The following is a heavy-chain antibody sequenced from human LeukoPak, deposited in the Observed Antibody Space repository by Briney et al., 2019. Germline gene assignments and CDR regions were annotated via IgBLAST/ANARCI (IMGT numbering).Heavy chain of an antibody. V-gene: IGHV1-2*02. Sequence: ASVKVSRKASGYTFTGYYMHWVRQAPGQGLEWMGWINPNSGGTNYAQKFQGRVTMTRDTSISTAYMELSRLRSDDTAVYYRARVAKYYDSSGYFDYWGQGTLVTVSS. CDR3: ARVAKYYDSSGYFDY. CDR2: INPNSGGT. D-gene: IGHD3-22*01. CDR1: GYTFTGYY. J-gene: IGHJ4*02.